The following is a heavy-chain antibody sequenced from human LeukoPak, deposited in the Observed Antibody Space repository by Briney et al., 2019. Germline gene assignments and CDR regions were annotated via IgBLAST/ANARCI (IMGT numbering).Heavy chain of an antibody. Sequence: GGSLRLSCAASGFTVSSNYMSWVRQAPGKGLEWVSVIYSGGSTYYADSVKGRFTISRDNSKNTLYLQMNSLRAEDAAVYYCAREAGGNFYLDYWGQGTLVTVSS. CDR3: AREAGGNFYLDY. V-gene: IGHV3-53*01. CDR2: IYSGGST. J-gene: IGHJ4*02. D-gene: IGHD4-23*01. CDR1: GFTVSSNY.